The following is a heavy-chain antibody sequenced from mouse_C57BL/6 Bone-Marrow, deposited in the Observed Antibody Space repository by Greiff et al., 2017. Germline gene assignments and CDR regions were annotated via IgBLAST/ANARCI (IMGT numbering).Heavy chain of an antibody. CDR1: GYTFTSYW. V-gene: IGHV1-52*01. J-gene: IGHJ2*01. CDR3: ARDSSGWCDY. CDR2: IDPSDSET. D-gene: IGHD3-2*02. Sequence: QVHVKQPGAELVRPGSSVKLSCKASGYTFTSYWMHWVKQRPIQGLEWIGNIDPSDSETHYNQKFKDKATLTVDKSSSTAYMQLSSLTSEDSAVYYCARDSSGWCDYWGQGTTLTVSS.